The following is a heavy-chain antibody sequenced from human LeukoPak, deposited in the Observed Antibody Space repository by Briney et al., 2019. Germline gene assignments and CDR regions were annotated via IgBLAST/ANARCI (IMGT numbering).Heavy chain of an antibody. D-gene: IGHD5/OR15-5a*01. CDR2: IIPIFGTA. CDR1: GGTFSSYA. Sequence: SVKVSCKASGGTFSSYAISWVRQAPGQGLEWMGGIIPIFGTANYAQKFQGRVTITADESTSTAYMELSSLRSEDTAVYYCARESANKDSVYDLSFDYWGQGTLVTASS. J-gene: IGHJ4*02. CDR3: ARESANKDSVYDLSFDY. V-gene: IGHV1-69*13.